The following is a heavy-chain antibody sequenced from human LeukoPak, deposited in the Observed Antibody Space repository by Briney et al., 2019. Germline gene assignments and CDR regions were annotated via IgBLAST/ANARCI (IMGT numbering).Heavy chain of an antibody. CDR1: GYTFTSYG. J-gene: IGHJ4*02. CDR3: ASTEGYDSSGYSDY. CDR2: IIPIFGTA. V-gene: IGHV1-69*06. Sequence: ASVKVSCKASGYTFTSYGISWVRQAPGQGLEWMGGIIPIFGTANYAQKFQGRVTITADKSTSTAYMELSSLRSEDTAVYYCASTEGYDSSGYSDYWGQGTLVTVSS. D-gene: IGHD3-22*01.